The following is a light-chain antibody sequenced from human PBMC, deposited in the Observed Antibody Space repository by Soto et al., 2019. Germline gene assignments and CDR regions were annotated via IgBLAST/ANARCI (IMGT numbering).Light chain of an antibody. V-gene: IGKV2-28*01. CDR3: MQALQTRLT. CDR1: QSLLHSNGYNY. J-gene: IGKJ4*01. CDR2: LGS. Sequence: DIVMTQSPLSLPVTPGEPASISCRSSQSLLHSNGYNYLDWYLQKPGQSPQLLIYLGSNRASGVPDRFSGCGSATDSTLKFSRVEAEDVGVYYCMQALQTRLTFGGGTKVEIK.